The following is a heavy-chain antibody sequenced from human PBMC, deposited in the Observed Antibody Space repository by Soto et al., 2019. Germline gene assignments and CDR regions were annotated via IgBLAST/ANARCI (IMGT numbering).Heavy chain of an antibody. J-gene: IGHJ4*02. CDR1: DFTFSNAW. CDR2: IKSKTHGGTT. D-gene: IGHD3-16*01. CDR3: ARWGPDKVLDY. Sequence: EVQLVESGGDLVKPGGSLRLSCAASDFTFSNAWINWVRQAPGKGLEWVGRIKSKTHGGTTDFAAPVKGRFIISRDNSKNTVDLQMNSLRAEDTAIYYCARWGPDKVLDYWGQGTLVTVSS. V-gene: IGHV3-15*07.